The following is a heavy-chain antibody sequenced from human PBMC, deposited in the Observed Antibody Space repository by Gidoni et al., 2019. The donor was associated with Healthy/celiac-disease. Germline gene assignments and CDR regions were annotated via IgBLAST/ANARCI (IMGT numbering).Heavy chain of an antibody. Sequence: EVQLVESGGGLIQPGGSLRLSCAASGFTVSSNYMSWVRQAPGKGLEWVAVIYSGGSTYYADSVKGRFTISRDNSKNTLYLQMNSLRAEDTAVYYCASSHPDPYCGGDCYSPPINYYYGMDVWGQGTTVTVSS. CDR2: IYSGGST. D-gene: IGHD2-21*02. CDR3: ASSHPDPYCGGDCYSPPINYYYGMDV. V-gene: IGHV3-53*01. CDR1: GFTVSSNY. J-gene: IGHJ6*02.